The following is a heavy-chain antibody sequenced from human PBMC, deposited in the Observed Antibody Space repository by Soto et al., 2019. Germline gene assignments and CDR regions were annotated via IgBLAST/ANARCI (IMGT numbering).Heavy chain of an antibody. CDR2: IIPILGIA. J-gene: IGHJ6*02. CDR1: GGTFSGYT. CDR3: ARGSPPPNYYYYGMDV. Sequence: GASVKVSCKASGGTFSGYTISWARQAPGQGLEWMGRIIPILGIANYAQKFQGRVTITADKSTSTAYMELSSLRSEDTAVYYCARGSPPPNYYYYGMDVWGQGTTVTVSS. V-gene: IGHV1-69*02. D-gene: IGHD2-8*01.